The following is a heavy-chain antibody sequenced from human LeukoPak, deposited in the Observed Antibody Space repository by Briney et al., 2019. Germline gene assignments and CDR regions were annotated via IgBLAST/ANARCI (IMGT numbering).Heavy chain of an antibody. J-gene: IGHJ4*02. V-gene: IGHV1-69*05. CDR1: GGTFSSYT. D-gene: IGHD5-18*01. CDR2: IIPIFGTA. Sequence: SVKVSCKASGGTFSSYTISWVRQAPGQGLEWMGGIIPIFGTANYAQRFQGRVTITTDESTSTAYMELSSLRSEDTAVYYCAREQDTAMGPYFDYWGQGTLVTVSS. CDR3: AREQDTAMGPYFDY.